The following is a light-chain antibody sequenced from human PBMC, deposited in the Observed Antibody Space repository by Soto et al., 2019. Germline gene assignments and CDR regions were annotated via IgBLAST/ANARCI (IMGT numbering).Light chain of an antibody. J-gene: IGLJ2*01. CDR1: GSDVGAYNF. Sequence: QSALTQPPSASGSPGQSVTISCTGTGSDVGAYNFVSWYQQYPGKAPKLMIFEVNKRPSGVPDRFSGFKSGNTAFLSVSGLRADDEADYYCSSFAGSANVLFGGGTKLTVL. CDR3: SSFAGSANVL. V-gene: IGLV2-8*01. CDR2: EVN.